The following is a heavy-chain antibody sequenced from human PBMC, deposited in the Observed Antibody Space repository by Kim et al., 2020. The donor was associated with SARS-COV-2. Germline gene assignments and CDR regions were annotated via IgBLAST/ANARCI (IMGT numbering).Heavy chain of an antibody. CDR3: ARGHYGRDV. V-gene: IGHV3-7*05. J-gene: IGHJ6*02. Sequence: GGSLRLSCVASGIDFRNNWMSWVRQPRGKGLEWVAHMREDGSGIDYADSVKGRFTIFRDNAQESLYLQMNSLRVEDTATYYCARGHYGRDVWGQGTTVTVSS. CDR2: MREDGSGI. CDR1: GIDFRNNW.